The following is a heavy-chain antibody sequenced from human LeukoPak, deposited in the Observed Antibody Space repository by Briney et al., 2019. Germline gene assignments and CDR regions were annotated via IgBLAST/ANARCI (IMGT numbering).Heavy chain of an antibody. CDR2: INTNTGNP. CDR1: GYTFTSYA. D-gene: IGHD3-9*01. J-gene: IGHJ6*03. Sequence: WASVKVSCKASGYTFTSYAMNWVRQAPGQGLEWMGWINTNTGNPTYAQGFTGRFVFSLDTSVSTAYLQISSLKAEDTAVYYCACTGPKLRYFDPSDGEYYYYMDVWGKGTTVTVSS. CDR3: ACTGPKLRYFDPSDGEYYYYMDV. V-gene: IGHV7-4-1*02.